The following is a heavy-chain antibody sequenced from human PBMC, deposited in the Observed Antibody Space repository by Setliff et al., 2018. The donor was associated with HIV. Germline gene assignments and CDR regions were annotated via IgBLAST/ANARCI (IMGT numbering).Heavy chain of an antibody. D-gene: IGHD6-13*01. J-gene: IGHJ4*02. CDR1: GFTVNSGA. V-gene: IGHV3-23*01. CDR2: VGCWGTCT. Sequence: GGSLRLSCAGSGFTVNSGAMNWVRQAPGKGLEWVSTVGCWGTCTYFADSVKGRFTISRDNSKNTLYLQMNSLRAEDTATYYCAKAKTQLWGQGTLVTVSS. CDR3: AKAKTQL.